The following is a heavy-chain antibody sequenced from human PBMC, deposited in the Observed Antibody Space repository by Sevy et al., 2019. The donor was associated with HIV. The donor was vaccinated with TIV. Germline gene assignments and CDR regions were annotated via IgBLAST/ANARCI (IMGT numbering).Heavy chain of an antibody. J-gene: IGHJ6*02. CDR2: IYHSGST. D-gene: IGHD2-15*01. Sequence: SETLSLTCAVSNYSISSGYYWGWIRQSPGKGLEWIGNIYHSGSTYYNPSLKSRVTISVDASKNYCSLRLTSVTAADTAVYYCARASGGDRLDYYGMDVWGQGTTVTVSS. CDR1: NYSISSGYY. CDR3: ARASGGDRLDYYGMDV. V-gene: IGHV4-38-2*01.